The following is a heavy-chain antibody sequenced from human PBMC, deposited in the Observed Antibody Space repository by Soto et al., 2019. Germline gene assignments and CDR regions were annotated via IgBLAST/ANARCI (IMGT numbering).Heavy chain of an antibody. CDR3: ARVRMVRGVFDY. V-gene: IGHV4-34*01. Sequence: SETLSLTCAVYGGSFSDYSWSWIRQPPGKGLAWIGEISHSGGSNYNPSLKSRVTISVDTSKNQFSLKLSSVTAADTAVYYCARVRMVRGVFDYWGQGTLVTVSS. D-gene: IGHD3-10*01. J-gene: IGHJ4*02. CDR2: ISHSGGS. CDR1: GGSFSDYS.